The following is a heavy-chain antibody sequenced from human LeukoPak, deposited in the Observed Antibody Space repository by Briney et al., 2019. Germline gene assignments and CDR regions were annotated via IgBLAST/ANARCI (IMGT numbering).Heavy chain of an antibody. D-gene: IGHD5-24*01. Sequence: PGGSLRLSCAASGFTFSSYAMHWVRQAPGKGLEWVAVISYDGSNKYYADSVKGRFTISRDNSKSTLYLQMNSLRAEDTAVYYCARDFGEMATTQDLNYWGQGTLVTVSS. J-gene: IGHJ4*02. CDR3: ARDFGEMATTQDLNY. V-gene: IGHV3-30*04. CDR2: ISYDGSNK. CDR1: GFTFSSYA.